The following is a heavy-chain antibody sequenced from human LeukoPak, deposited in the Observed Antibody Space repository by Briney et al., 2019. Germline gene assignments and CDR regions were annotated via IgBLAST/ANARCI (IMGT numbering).Heavy chain of an antibody. CDR2: IYTSGST. D-gene: IGHD3-22*01. V-gene: IGHV4-4*07. CDR3: ARTYDSSGYYYFSWFDP. CDR1: GGSISSYY. J-gene: IGHJ5*02. Sequence: SETLSLTCTVSGGSISSYYWSWIRQPAGKGLEWIGRIYTSGSTNYNPSLKSRVTMSVDTSKNQFSLKLSSVTAADTAVYYCARTYDSSGYYYFSWFDPWGQGTLVTVSS.